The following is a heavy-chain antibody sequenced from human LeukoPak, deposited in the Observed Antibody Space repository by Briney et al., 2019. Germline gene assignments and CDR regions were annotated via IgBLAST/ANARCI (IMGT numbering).Heavy chain of an antibody. CDR2: ISAYNGNT. Sequence: ASVKVSCKASGYTFTSYGISWVRQAPGQGLEWMGWISAYNGNTNYAQKLQGRVTMTTDTSTSTAYMELRSLRSDDTAVYYCVSSRAPPSPFDPWGQGTLVTVSS. D-gene: IGHD6-6*01. CDR1: GYTFTSYG. CDR3: VSSRAPPSPFDP. J-gene: IGHJ5*02. V-gene: IGHV1-18*01.